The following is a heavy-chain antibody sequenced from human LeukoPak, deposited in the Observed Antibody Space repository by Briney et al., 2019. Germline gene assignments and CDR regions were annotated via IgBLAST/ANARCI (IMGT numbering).Heavy chain of an antibody. Sequence: GALRLSCAASGFTFSSYSMNWVRQAPGKGLEWVSSISSSSSYIYYADSVKGRFTTSRDNSKNTLYLQMNSLRAEDTAVYFCAKGAYYADWGQGTLVTVSS. CDR2: ISSSSSYI. J-gene: IGHJ1*01. V-gene: IGHV3-21*04. CDR3: AKGAYYAD. D-gene: IGHD3-3*01. CDR1: GFTFSSYS.